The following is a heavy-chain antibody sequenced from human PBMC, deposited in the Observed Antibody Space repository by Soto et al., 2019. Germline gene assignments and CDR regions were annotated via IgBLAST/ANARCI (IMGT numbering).Heavy chain of an antibody. Sequence: QVQLQESGPGLVKPSETLSLTCTVSGGSISSYYWSWIRQPPGKGLEWNGYIYYSGSTDYNPSLKSRVTIPVDTSKNQFSLKLRSVTAADTAVYYCARGFRGWDYFDYWGQGTLVTVSS. J-gene: IGHJ4*02. D-gene: IGHD6-19*01. CDR1: GGSISSYY. V-gene: IGHV4-59*01. CDR2: IYYSGST. CDR3: ARGFRGWDYFDY.